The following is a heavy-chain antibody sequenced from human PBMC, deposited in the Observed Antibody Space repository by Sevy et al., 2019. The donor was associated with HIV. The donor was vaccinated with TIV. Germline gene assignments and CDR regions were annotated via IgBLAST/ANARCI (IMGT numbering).Heavy chain of an antibody. V-gene: IGHV1-18*01. CDR3: ARDTPQGVVILPPSMRGGIGF. CDR1: GYTFATYG. J-gene: IGHJ4*02. CDR2: ISPYTANT. Sequence: ASVKVSCKASGYTFATYGVSWVRQAPGQGLEWMGWISPYTANTNYAQRFQARVTMATDTSTSTAYLELRSLRSDDTSVYYCARDTPQGVVILPPSMRGGIGFWGQGTLVTVSS. D-gene: IGHD3-16*01.